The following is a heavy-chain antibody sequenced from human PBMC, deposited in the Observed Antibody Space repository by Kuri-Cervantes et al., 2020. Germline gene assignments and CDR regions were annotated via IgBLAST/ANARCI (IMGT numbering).Heavy chain of an antibody. CDR3: ARVGVIVDFDY. D-gene: IGHD2-21*01. CDR2: IWYDGSNK. CDR1: GFTFSSYG. Sequence: GESLKISCAASGFTFSSYGMHWVRQAPGKGLEWVAVIWYDGSNKYYADSVKGRVTISRDNSKNTLYLQMNSLRAEDTAVYYCARVGVIVDFDYWGQGTLVTVSS. V-gene: IGHV3-33*01. J-gene: IGHJ4*02.